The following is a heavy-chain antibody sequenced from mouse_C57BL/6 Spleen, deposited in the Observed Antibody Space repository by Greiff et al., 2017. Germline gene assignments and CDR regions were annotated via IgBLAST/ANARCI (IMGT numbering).Heavy chain of an antibody. CDR2: IYPGDGDT. CDR1: GYAFSSYW. CDR3: ARAGDYDYDGGYYYAMDY. J-gene: IGHJ4*01. Sequence: LVESGAELVKPGASVKISCKASGYAFSSYWMNWVKQRPGKGLEWIGQIYPGDGDTNYNGKFKGKATLTADKSSSTAYMQLSSLTSEDSAVYFCARAGDYDYDGGYYYAMDYWGQGTSVTVSS. D-gene: IGHD2-4*01. V-gene: IGHV1-80*01.